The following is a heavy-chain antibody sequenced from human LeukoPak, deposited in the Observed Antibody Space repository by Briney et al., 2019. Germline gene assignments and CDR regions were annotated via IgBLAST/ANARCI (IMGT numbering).Heavy chain of an antibody. J-gene: IGHJ4*02. CDR1: GFTFSSYS. CDR2: ISSSSSTI. V-gene: IGHV3-48*04. Sequence: GGSLRLSCAASGFTFSSYSMNWVRQAPGKGLEWVSYISSSSSTIYYADSVKGRFTISRDNAKNSLYLQMNSLRAEDTAVYYCARDYYGSGSYPPYFDYWGQGTLVTVSS. D-gene: IGHD3-10*01. CDR3: ARDYYGSGSYPPYFDY.